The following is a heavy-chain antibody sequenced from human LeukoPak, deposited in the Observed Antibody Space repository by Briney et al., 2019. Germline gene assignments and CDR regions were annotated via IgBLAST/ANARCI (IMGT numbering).Heavy chain of an antibody. CDR1: GFTFSSYD. J-gene: IGHJ5*02. CDR2: IGTAGDT. D-gene: IGHD5-12*01. Sequence: GGSLRLSCAASGFTFSSYDMHWVRQATGKGLEWVSAIGTAGDTYCPGSVKGRFTISRENAKNSLYLQMNSLRAGDTAVYYYARARGGSNWFDPWGQGTLVTVSS. V-gene: IGHV3-13*01. CDR3: ARARGGSNWFDP.